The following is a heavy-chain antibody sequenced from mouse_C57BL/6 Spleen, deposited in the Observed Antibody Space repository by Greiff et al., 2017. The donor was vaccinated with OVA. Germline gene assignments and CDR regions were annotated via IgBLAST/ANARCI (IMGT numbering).Heavy chain of an antibody. CDR1: GYTFTSYW. CDR3: ARKDYYGSSYNFDY. V-gene: IGHV1-69*01. CDR2: IDPSDSYT. Sequence: QVQLQQPGAELVMPGASVKLSCKASGYTFTSYWMHWVKQRPGQGLEWIGEIDPSDSYTNYNQKFKGKSTLTVDKSSSTAYMQLSSLTSEDSAVYYCARKDYYGSSYNFDYWGKGTTLTVSS. J-gene: IGHJ2*01. D-gene: IGHD1-1*01.